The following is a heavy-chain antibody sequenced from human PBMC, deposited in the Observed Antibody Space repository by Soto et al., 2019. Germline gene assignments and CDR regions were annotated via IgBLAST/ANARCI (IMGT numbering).Heavy chain of an antibody. V-gene: IGHV3-23*01. Sequence: GGSLRLSCAASGFTFSSYAMSWVRQAPGKGLEWVSAISGSGGSTYYADSVKGRFTISRDNSKNTLYLQMNSLRAEDTAVYYCANYPKSRIVGATRLDYWGQGTLVTVSS. CDR1: GFTFSSYA. J-gene: IGHJ4*02. CDR2: ISGSGGST. D-gene: IGHD1-26*01. CDR3: ANYPKSRIVGATRLDY.